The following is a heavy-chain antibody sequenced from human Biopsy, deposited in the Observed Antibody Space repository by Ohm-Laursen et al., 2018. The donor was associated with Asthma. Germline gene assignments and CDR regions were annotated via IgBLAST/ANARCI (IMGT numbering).Heavy chain of an antibody. CDR1: GFTVSSNG. V-gene: IGHV3-23*01. J-gene: IGHJ5*02. CDR3: AKITTDRQKANNWFDP. D-gene: IGHD3-22*01. Sequence: LSLTCAASGFTVSSNGMSWVRQPPGKGLEWVSSISASGVRTFYADSVKGRFTVSRDSSRNTLYLQLSTLRVEDTAVYFCAKITTDRQKANNWFDPWGQGTLVTVSS. CDR2: ISASGVRT.